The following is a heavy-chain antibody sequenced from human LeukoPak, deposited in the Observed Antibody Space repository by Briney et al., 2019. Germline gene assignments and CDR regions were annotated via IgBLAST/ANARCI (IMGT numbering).Heavy chain of an antibody. CDR3: ARFSSSWYYFDY. CDR1: GGSFSGYY. V-gene: IGHV4-34*01. J-gene: IGHJ4*02. Sequence: SETLSLTCAVYGGSFSGYYWSWIRQPPGKGLEWIGEVNHSGSTNYNPSLKSRVTISVDTSKNQFSLKLSSVTAADTAVYYCARFSSSWYYFDYWGQGTLVTVSS. D-gene: IGHD6-13*01. CDR2: VNHSGST.